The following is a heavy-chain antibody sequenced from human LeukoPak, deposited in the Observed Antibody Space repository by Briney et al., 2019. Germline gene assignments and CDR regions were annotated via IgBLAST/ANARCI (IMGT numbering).Heavy chain of an antibody. CDR1: GYTFTNYG. Sequence: ASVKVSCKINGYTFTNYGISWVRQAPGQGLEWMGWISAYNGNTNYAQKLQGRVTMTTDTSTSTAYMELRSLRSDDTAVYYCAREGTARDGYKTWGQGTLVTVSS. V-gene: IGHV1-18*01. D-gene: IGHD5-24*01. CDR3: AREGTARDGYKT. CDR2: ISAYNGNT. J-gene: IGHJ5*02.